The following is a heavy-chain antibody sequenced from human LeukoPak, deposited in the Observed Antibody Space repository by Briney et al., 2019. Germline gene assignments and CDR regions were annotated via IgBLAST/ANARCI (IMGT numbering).Heavy chain of an antibody. Sequence: PGGSLRLSCAASGFTFSAYAVHWVRQAPGKGLEWVAVISYDGSNKDYADSVKGRFTISGDKSKDTLYLQMKSLRPEDTAVYYCARGPGPIAGAKNPFDIWGQGTMVTVSS. J-gene: IGHJ3*02. CDR2: ISYDGSNK. CDR3: ARGPGPIAGAKNPFDI. V-gene: IGHV3-30*01. D-gene: IGHD1-26*01. CDR1: GFTFSAYA.